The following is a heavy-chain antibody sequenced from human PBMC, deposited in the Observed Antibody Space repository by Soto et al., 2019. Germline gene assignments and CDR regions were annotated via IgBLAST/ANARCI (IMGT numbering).Heavy chain of an antibody. V-gene: IGHV1-69*13. Sequence: SVKVSCKASGGTFSSYAISWVRQAPGQGLEWMGGIIPIFGTANYAQKFQGRVTITADESTSTAYMELSSLRSEDMAVYYCARDFVVTGSYDAFDIWGQGTMVTVSS. CDR3: ARDFVVTGSYDAFDI. CDR2: IIPIFGTA. J-gene: IGHJ3*02. CDR1: GGTFSSYA. D-gene: IGHD1-20*01.